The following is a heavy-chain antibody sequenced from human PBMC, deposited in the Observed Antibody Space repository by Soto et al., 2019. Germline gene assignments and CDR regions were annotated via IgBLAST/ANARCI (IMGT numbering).Heavy chain of an antibody. CDR3: ARDTGRASADL. Sequence: EVQLAESGGDLVQPGGSLRLSCVGSGFTFSYYEMNWVRQAPGKGLERVAFISHTDRLTHYPDSVKGRFTISRDNAQNPLYLEMTSLRVVDTGVYYCARDTGRASADLWGQGTLVTVSS. D-gene: IGHD6-13*01. J-gene: IGHJ5*02. CDR2: ISHTDRLT. CDR1: GFTFSYYE. V-gene: IGHV3-48*03.